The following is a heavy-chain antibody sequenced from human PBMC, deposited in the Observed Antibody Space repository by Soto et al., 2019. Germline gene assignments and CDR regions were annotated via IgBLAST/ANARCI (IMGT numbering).Heavy chain of an antibody. CDR3: ARAKPYCSSTSCYLKRWFDP. D-gene: IGHD2-2*01. CDR2: INPNSGGT. CDR1: RYTFTGYY. Sequence: QVQLVQSGAEVKKPGASVKVSCKASRYTFTGYYMHWVRQAPGQGLEWMGWINPNSGGTNYAQKFQGRVTMTRDTSISTAYMELSRLRSDDTAVYYCARAKPYCSSTSCYLKRWFDPWGQGTLVTVSS. V-gene: IGHV1-2*02. J-gene: IGHJ5*02.